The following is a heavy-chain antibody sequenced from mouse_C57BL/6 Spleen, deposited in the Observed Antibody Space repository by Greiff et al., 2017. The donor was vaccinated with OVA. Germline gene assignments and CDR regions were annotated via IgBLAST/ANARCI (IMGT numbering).Heavy chain of an antibody. CDR3: ASLYYYGFPYFDY. J-gene: IGHJ2*01. D-gene: IGHD1-1*01. CDR2: INPNNGGT. Sequence: EVQLQQSGPELVKPGASVKISCKASGYTFTDYYMNWVKQSHGKSLEWIGDINPNNGGTSYNQKFKGKATLTVDKSSSTAYMELRSLTSEDSAVYYCASLYYYGFPYFDYWGQGTTLTVSS. V-gene: IGHV1-26*01. CDR1: GYTFTDYY.